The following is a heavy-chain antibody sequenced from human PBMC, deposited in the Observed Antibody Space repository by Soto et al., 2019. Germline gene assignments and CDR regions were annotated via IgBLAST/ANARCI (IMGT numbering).Heavy chain of an antibody. CDR1: GGSFSGYY. CDR2: INHSGST. Sequence: SETLSLTCAVYGGSFSGYYWSWIRQPPGKGLEWIGEINHSGSTNYNPSLKSRVTISVDTSKNQFSLKLSSVTAADTAVYYCARDVVVTILDGNYYYYMDVWGKGTTVTVSS. V-gene: IGHV4-34*01. D-gene: IGHD3-22*01. J-gene: IGHJ6*03. CDR3: ARDVVVTILDGNYYYYMDV.